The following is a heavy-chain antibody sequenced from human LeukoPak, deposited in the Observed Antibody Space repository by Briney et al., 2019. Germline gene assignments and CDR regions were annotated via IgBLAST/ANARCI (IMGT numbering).Heavy chain of an antibody. V-gene: IGHV4-34*01. CDR1: GGSFSGYY. Sequence: SETVSLTCAVYGGSFSGYYWSWIRQPPGKGLEWIGEINHSGSTNYNPSLKSRVTISVDTSKNQFSLKLSSVTAADTAVYYCARFRAVIAGAGFDYWGQGTLVSVST. CDR2: INHSGST. J-gene: IGHJ4*02. CDR3: ARFRAVIAGAGFDY. D-gene: IGHD6-13*01.